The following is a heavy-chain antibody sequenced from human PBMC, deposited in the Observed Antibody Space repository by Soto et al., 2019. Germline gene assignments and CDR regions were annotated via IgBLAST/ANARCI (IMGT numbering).Heavy chain of an antibody. CDR2: IRNKANSYAT. J-gene: IGHJ4*02. V-gene: IGHV3-72*01. CDR1: GFTFSDHY. Sequence: PGGSLRLSCAASGFTFSDHYMDWVRQAPGKGLEWVGRIRNKANSYATEYAASVKGRFTISRDDSKNSLYLQMNSLRTEDTAVYYCAKDLPGASIVGFFDYWGQGTLVTVSS. D-gene: IGHD1-26*01. CDR3: AKDLPGASIVGFFDY.